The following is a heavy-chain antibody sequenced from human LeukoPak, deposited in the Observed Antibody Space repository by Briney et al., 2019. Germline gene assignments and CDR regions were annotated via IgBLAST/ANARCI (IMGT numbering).Heavy chain of an antibody. Sequence: GGSLRLSCAASRFTFSNYGMHWVRQAPGKGLEWVAVIWYDGSNKDYVDSVKGRFTISRDNSKNTLYLQMNSLRVEDTAVYYCARDVRSWYFDLWGRGTLATVSS. CDR2: IWYDGSNK. CDR1: RFTFSNYG. J-gene: IGHJ2*01. V-gene: IGHV3-33*01. CDR3: ARDVRSWYFDL.